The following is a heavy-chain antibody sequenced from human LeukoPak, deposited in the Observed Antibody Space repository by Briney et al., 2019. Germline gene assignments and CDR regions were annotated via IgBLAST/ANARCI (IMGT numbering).Heavy chain of an antibody. CDR1: GGSFSGYY. CDR2: INHSGST. J-gene: IGHJ4*02. Sequence: SETLSLTCAVYGGSFSGYYWSWIRQPPGKGLEWIGEINHSGSTNYNPSLTSRVTISVDTSKNQFSLKLSSVTAADTAVYYCATTYYYDSSGYPPTRYFDYWGQGTLATVSS. V-gene: IGHV4-34*01. D-gene: IGHD3-22*01. CDR3: ATTYYYDSSGYPPTRYFDY.